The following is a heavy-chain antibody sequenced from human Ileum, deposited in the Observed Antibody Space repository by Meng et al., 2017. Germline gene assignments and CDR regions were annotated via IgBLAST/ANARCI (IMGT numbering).Heavy chain of an antibody. CDR2: FYFSGST. V-gene: IGHV4-31*03. CDR3: ARYYYDSSGVTWFDP. J-gene: IGHJ5*02. CDR1: GDSISSGDHY. D-gene: IGHD3-22*01. Sequence: VHLQESGPGLMKPSQTLSLTCTVSGDSISSGDHYWTWSRQHPGKGLEWIGYFYFSGSTYYNPSLKSRVSISVDTSKNQFSLRMSSVTAADTAVYYCARYYYDSSGVTWFDPWGQGTLVTVSS.